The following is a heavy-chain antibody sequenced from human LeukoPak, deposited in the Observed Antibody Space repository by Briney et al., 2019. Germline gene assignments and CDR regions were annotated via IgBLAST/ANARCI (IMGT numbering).Heavy chain of an antibody. CDR1: GFTFSSYA. Sequence: GGSLRLSCAASGFTFSSYAMHWVRQAPGKGLEWVSGISWNSGSIGYADSVKGRFTISRDNAKNSLYLQMNSLRAEDTVLYYCAKDMAYQPTYYFDYWGQGTLVTVSS. CDR2: ISWNSGSI. D-gene: IGHD2-2*01. J-gene: IGHJ4*02. CDR3: AKDMAYQPTYYFDY. V-gene: IGHV3-9*01.